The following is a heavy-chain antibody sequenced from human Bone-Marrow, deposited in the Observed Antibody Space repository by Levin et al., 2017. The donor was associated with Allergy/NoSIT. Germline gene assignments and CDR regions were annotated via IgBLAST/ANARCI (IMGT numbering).Heavy chain of an antibody. Sequence: SQTLSLTCAVSGASLSTTGYSWSWIRQPPGKALEWIGYIYQSGSAYYNPSLKGRVAMSANRTSNHFSLKMTSVTATDTAVYYCASMTTVSTCLDYWGQGILVTVSP. CDR3: ASMTTVSTCLDY. CDR1: GASLSTTGYS. D-gene: IGHD4-17*01. J-gene: IGHJ4*02. CDR2: IYQSGSA. V-gene: IGHV4-30-2*01.